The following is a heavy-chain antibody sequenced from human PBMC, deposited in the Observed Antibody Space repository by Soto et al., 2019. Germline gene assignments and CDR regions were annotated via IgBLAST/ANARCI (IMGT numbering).Heavy chain of an antibody. CDR2: IIPILGIA. J-gene: IGHJ4*02. Sequence: QVQLVQSGAEVKKPGSSVKVSCKASGGTFSSYTISWVRQAPGQGREWMGRIIPILGIANYAQKFQGRVTITGDKGTRLAYMELGSVRAEDTAVYYCARWGDNYYCSGSYYSPPDYCVQGTLVPVSS. CDR1: GGTFSSYT. CDR3: ARWGDNYYCSGSYYSPPDY. D-gene: IGHD3-10*01. V-gene: IGHV1-69*02.